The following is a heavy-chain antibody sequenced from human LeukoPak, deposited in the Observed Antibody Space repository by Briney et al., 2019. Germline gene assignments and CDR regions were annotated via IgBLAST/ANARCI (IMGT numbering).Heavy chain of an antibody. J-gene: IGHJ4*02. CDR1: GGSFSGYY. CDR3: ARQSQYSSSSY. CDR2: IYYSGST. Sequence: SETLSLTCAVYGGSFSGYYWSWIRQPPGKGLEWIGSIYYSGSTYYNPSLKSRVTISVDTSKNQFSLKLSSVTAADTAVYYCARQSQYSSSSYWGQGTLVTVSS. D-gene: IGHD6-13*01. V-gene: IGHV4-34*01.